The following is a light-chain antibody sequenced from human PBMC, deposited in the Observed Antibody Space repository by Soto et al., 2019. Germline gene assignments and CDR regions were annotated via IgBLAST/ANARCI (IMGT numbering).Light chain of an antibody. Sequence: DIQMTQSPSSLSASVGDRVTITCPASKSISSYLNWYQQKPGKAPKVLIYDASSLQSGVPSRFSRSVSGTDFTLTISSLHPEDFATYYCQQSSSTPWTFRQGTKVEI. CDR2: DAS. CDR3: QQSSSTPWT. J-gene: IGKJ1*01. CDR1: KSISSY. V-gene: IGKV1-39*01.